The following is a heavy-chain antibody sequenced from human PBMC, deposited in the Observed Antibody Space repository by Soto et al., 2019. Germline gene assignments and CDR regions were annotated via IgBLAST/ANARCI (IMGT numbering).Heavy chain of an antibody. Sequence: ASVKVSCKASGYTFTSYYMDWVRQAPGQGLEWMGIINPSGGSTNYAQKFQGRVTVTRDTSTSTVYMEVSSLRSDDTAVYYCARAASGYTGLYGMDVWGQGTTVTVSS. CDR2: INPSGGST. D-gene: IGHD5-12*01. J-gene: IGHJ6*02. CDR3: ARAASGYTGLYGMDV. V-gene: IGHV1-46*01. CDR1: GYTFTSYY.